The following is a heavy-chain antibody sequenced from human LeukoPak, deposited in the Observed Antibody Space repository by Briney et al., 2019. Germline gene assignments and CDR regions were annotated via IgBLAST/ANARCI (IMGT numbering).Heavy chain of an antibody. CDR3: AKGRSSSWYREFDY. CDR1: GFTFSSYA. Sequence: PGGSLRLSCGASGFTFSSYAMSWVRQAPGKGLEWVSAISGSGGSTYYADSVKGRFTISRDNSKNTLYLQMNSLRAEDTAVYYCAKGRSSSWYREFDYWGQGTLVTVSS. V-gene: IGHV3-23*01. J-gene: IGHJ4*02. D-gene: IGHD6-13*01. CDR2: ISGSGGST.